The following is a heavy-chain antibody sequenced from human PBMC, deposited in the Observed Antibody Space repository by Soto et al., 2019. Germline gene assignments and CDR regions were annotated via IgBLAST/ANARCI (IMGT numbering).Heavy chain of an antibody. CDR2: IIPIFGTA. CDR1: GGTFSSYA. CDR3: ARDKGGVVVPAASNGMDV. V-gene: IGHV1-69*13. Sequence: SVKVSCKASGGTFSSYAISWVRQAPGQGLEWMGGIIPIFGTANYAQKFQGRVTITADESTSTAYMELSRLRSEDTAVYYCARDKGGVVVPAASNGMDVWGQGTSVTVSS. J-gene: IGHJ6*02. D-gene: IGHD2-2*01.